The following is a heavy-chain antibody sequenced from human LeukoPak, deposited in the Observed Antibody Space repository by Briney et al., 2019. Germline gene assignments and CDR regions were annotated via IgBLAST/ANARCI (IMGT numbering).Heavy chain of an antibody. J-gene: IGHJ4*01. Sequence: GGSLRLSCAASGVTFSRYDMYWVRQATGKGLEWVSGIVTAGDTYYPGSVKGRFTISRENARNSLYLQMNSLRAGDTAVYYCARGRGDSRGWYIDYWGHGTLVTVSS. V-gene: IGHV3-13*01. D-gene: IGHD6-19*01. CDR3: ARGRGDSRGWYIDY. CDR1: GVTFSRYD. CDR2: IVTAGDT.